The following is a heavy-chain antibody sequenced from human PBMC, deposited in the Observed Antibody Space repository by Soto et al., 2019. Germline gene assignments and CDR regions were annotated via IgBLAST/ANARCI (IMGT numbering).Heavy chain of an antibody. CDR3: GSEQLAVLRGVLDY. J-gene: IGHJ4*02. V-gene: IGHV3-30-3*01. D-gene: IGHD1-1*01. CDR2: ISYDGSNK. CDR1: GFTFSSYA. Sequence: QVQLVESGGGVVQPGRSLRLSRAASGFTFSSYAMHWVRQAPGKGLEWVAVISYDGSNKYYADSVKGRFTISRDNSKNTLYLQMNSLRPEDTAVYYCGSEQLAVLRGVLDYWGQGTLVTVSS.